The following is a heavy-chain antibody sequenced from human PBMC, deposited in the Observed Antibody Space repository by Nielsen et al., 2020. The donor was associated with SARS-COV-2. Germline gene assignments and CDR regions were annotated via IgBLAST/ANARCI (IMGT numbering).Heavy chain of an antibody. D-gene: IGHD6-13*01. CDR2: IDPHSGGT. CDR1: GYRFTAYS. V-gene: IGHV1-2*06. Sequence: ASVKVSCKASGYRFTAYSMHWVRQAPGQGPEWMGRIDPHSGGTTYAQKFQGRVTMTRDTSINTVYMELNSLRSDDTAVYYCARGGHRIAAADDLFDYWGQGTLVTVSS. CDR3: ARGGHRIAAADDLFDY. J-gene: IGHJ4*02.